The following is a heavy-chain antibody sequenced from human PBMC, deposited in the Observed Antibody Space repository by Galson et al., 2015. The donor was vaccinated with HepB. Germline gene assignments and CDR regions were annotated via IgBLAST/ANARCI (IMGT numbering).Heavy chain of an antibody. CDR1: GYTFTSYD. Sequence: SVKVSCKASGYTFTSYDINWVRQATGQGLEWMGWISAYNGNTNYAQKLQGRVTMTTDTSTSTAYMELRSLRSDDTAVYYCARADSSGYQPQHRPNPTSYYYYMDVWGKGTTVTVSS. CDR3: ARADSSGYQPQHRPNPTSYYYYMDV. J-gene: IGHJ6*03. CDR2: ISAYNGNT. D-gene: IGHD3-22*01. V-gene: IGHV1-18*01.